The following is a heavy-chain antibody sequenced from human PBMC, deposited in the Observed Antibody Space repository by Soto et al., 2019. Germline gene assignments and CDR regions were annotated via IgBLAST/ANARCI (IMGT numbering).Heavy chain of an antibody. J-gene: IGHJ4*02. CDR2: IIPIFGTA. V-gene: IGHV1-69*13. Sequence: GSSVKVSCKASGGTFISYAISWVRQAPGQGLEWMGGIIPIFGTANYAQKFQGRVTITADESTSTAYMELRSLRSDDTAVYYCARSRMYGSGRHLWDYWGQGTLVTVSS. CDR3: ARSRMYGSGRHLWDY. CDR1: GGTFISYA. D-gene: IGHD3-10*01.